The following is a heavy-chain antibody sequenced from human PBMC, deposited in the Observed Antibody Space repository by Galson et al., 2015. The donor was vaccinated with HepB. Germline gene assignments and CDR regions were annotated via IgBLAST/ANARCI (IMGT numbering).Heavy chain of an antibody. CDR2: ITSSGTTI. CDR1: GFTFSRYS. D-gene: IGHD1-1*01. V-gene: IGHV3-48*02. J-gene: IGHJ5*02. CDR3: ARARRYWNDCNDS. Sequence: SLRLSCAASGFTFSRYSMNWVRQAPGKGLECVSYITSSGTTIYYADSVKGRFTISRDNAKNSLYPQMNSLRDEDTAVYYCARARRYWNDCNDSWGQGILVTVAS.